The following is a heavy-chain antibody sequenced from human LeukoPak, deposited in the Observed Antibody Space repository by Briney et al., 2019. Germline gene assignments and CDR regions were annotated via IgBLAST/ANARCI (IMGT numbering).Heavy chain of an antibody. D-gene: IGHD4/OR15-4a*01. V-gene: IGHV4-61*02. Sequence: SETLSLTCTVSGGSISSGSYYWSWIRQPAGKGLEWIGRIYTSGSTNYNLSLKSRVTISVDTSKNQFSLKLSSVTAADTAVYYCASADGAYGGNLHYFDYRGQGTLVTVSS. CDR1: GGSISSGSYY. J-gene: IGHJ4*02. CDR2: IYTSGST. CDR3: ASADGAYGGNLHYFDY.